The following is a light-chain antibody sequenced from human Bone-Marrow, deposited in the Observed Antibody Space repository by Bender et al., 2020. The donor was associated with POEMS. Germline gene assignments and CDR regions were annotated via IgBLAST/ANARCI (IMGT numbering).Light chain of an antibody. CDR1: NNDVGGYNL. J-gene: IGLJ1*01. V-gene: IGLV2-23*01. CDR2: EDS. Sequence: QSALTQPASVSGSPGQSITISCTGSNNDVGGYNLVSWYQHHPGKGPKLMIFEDSQRPSGISLRFSGSKSGNTASLTISGLRAEDEADYFCCSYAGDTTWVFGSGTKVTVL. CDR3: CSYAGDTTWV.